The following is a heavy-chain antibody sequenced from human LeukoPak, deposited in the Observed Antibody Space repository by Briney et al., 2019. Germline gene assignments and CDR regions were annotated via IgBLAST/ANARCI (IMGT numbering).Heavy chain of an antibody. V-gene: IGHV3-23*01. CDR2: ISDNGDDT. J-gene: IGHJ4*02. CDR3: AKGYYGNRVAVDY. D-gene: IGHD4-11*01. CDR1: GFTFSSYA. Sequence: GGSLRLSCAASGFTFSSYAMIWVRQAPGKGLDWVSSISDNGDDTYYADSVKGRFTISRDKSTNTLYLQMNSLRADDTAVYYCAKGYYGNRVAVDYWGQGTLVTVSS.